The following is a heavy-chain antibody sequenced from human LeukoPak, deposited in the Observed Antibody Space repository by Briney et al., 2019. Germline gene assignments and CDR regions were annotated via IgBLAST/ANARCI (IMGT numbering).Heavy chain of an antibody. D-gene: IGHD3-16*01. J-gene: IGHJ3*02. CDR1: GGSISSYY. CDR3: ARQNPLFGAFDI. CDR2: IYYSGST. V-gene: IGHV4-59*08. Sequence: SETLSLTCTVSGGSISSYYWSWIRQPPGKGLEWIGYIYYSGSTNYNPSLKSRVTISVDTSKNQFSLKLSSVTAADTAVYYCARQNPLFGAFDIWGQGTMVTVSS.